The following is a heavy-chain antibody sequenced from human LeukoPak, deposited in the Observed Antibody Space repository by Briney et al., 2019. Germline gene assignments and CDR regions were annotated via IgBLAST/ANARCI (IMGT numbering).Heavy chain of an antibody. CDR3: AKSHRGHCSTTTCDEEGDY. CDR1: GFTFSSYW. Sequence: GGSLRLSCAASGFTFSSYWMSWVRQAPGKGLEWVSSISSGGDNTYYADSVRGRFTISRDNSKNTLYLQLNSLRAEDTAVYYCAKSHRGHCSTTTCDEEGDYWGQGTLVTVSS. D-gene: IGHD2-2*01. CDR2: ISSGGDNT. J-gene: IGHJ4*02. V-gene: IGHV3-23*01.